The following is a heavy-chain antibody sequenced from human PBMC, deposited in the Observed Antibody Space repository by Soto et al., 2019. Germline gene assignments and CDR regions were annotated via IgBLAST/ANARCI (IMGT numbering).Heavy chain of an antibody. Sequence: QSDPSTVCDGDLVSRTYYWSRQRNPAGQGLEWIGYIHYSGSTYYNPSLKSRVTISVDTSKNQFSLKLSSVTAADTAVYYCARDLQRSYYYYGTDVWGQGSTV. D-gene: IGHD3-10*01. CDR3: ARDLQRSYYYYGTDV. CDR2: IHYSGST. V-gene: IGHV4-30-4*01. J-gene: IGHJ6*02. CDR1: DGDLVSRTYY.